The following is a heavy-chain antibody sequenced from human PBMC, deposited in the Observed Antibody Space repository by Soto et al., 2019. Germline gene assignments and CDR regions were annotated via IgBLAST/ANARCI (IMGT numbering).Heavy chain of an antibody. Sequence: SVKVSCKASGGTFSSYAISWVRQAPGQGLEWMGGIIPIFGTANYAQKFQGRVTITADKSTSTAYMELSSLRSEDTAVYYCARANWNYEVVDYWGQGTLVTVS. J-gene: IGHJ4*02. V-gene: IGHV1-69*06. CDR1: GGTFSSYA. CDR2: IIPIFGTA. D-gene: IGHD1-7*01. CDR3: ARANWNYEVVDY.